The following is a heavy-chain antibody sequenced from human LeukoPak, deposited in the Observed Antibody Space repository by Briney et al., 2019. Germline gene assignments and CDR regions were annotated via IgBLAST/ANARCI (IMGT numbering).Heavy chain of an antibody. CDR2: IWYDGSNK. CDR1: GFTFSSYG. CDR3: ASFITGTTS. V-gene: IGHV3-33*01. J-gene: IGHJ5*02. D-gene: IGHD1-20*01. Sequence: PGRSLRLSCAASGFTFSSYGMRWVRQAPGKGLEWVASIWYDGSNKYYADSVKGRFTISRDNSKNTLYLQMNSLRAKDTAVYYCASFITGTTSWGQGTLVTVSS.